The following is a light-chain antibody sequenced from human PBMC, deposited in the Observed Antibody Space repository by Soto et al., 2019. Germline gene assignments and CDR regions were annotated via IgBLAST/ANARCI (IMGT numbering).Light chain of an antibody. V-gene: IGKV3-20*01. CDR2: GAS. CDR1: QSVSSSY. CDR3: QQYGSSPRT. J-gene: IGKJ1*01. Sequence: EIVLTQSPGALSLSPGERATLSCGASQSVSSSYLAWYQQKPGQAPRLLIYGASTRATGIPDRFSGSVSGTDFTLPISRLEPEALAVYYCQQYGSSPRTFRQGAKVEIK.